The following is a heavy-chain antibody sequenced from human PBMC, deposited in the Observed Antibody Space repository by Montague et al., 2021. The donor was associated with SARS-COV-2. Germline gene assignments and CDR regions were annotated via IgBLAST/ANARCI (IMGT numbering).Heavy chain of an antibody. V-gene: IGHV3-33*08. Sequence: SLRLSCAASGYYFSSYGIHWVRQAPGKGLEWVAVIWFDGSKEYYADSVKGRFTISRDKSKNMLYLQMNSLRVEDTATYFCVRDYGDYGEEFLDYWDQGTPVTVSS. D-gene: IGHD4-17*01. J-gene: IGHJ4*02. CDR2: IWFDGSKE. CDR3: VRDYGDYGEEFLDY. CDR1: GYYFSSYG.